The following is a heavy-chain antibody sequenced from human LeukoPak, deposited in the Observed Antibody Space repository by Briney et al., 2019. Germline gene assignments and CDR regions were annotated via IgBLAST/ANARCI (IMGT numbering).Heavy chain of an antibody. J-gene: IGHJ4*02. CDR2: INHSGST. V-gene: IGHV4-34*01. D-gene: IGHD3-16*02. CDR1: GGSFSGYY. CDR3: ARGGVWGSYRYFDY. Sequence: PSETLSLTCAVYGGSFSGYYWSWIRQPPGKGLEWIGEINHSGSTNYNPSLKSRVTISVDTSKNQFSLKLSSVTAADTAVYYCARGGVWGSYRYFDYWGQGTLVTVSS.